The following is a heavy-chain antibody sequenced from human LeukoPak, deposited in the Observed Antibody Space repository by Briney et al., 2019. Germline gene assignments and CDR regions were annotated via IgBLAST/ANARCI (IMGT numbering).Heavy chain of an antibody. V-gene: IGHV3-11*04. D-gene: IGHD3-16*02. Sequence: PGGSLRLSCAASGFTFSDYYMSWIRQAPGKGLEWVSYISSSGSTMKYADSVKGRFTISRDNAKNSLYLQMNSLRAEDTAVYYCARAAYIRLSSWFDPWGQGTLVTVSS. J-gene: IGHJ5*02. CDR2: ISSSGSTM. CDR3: ARAAYIRLSSWFDP. CDR1: GFTFSDYY.